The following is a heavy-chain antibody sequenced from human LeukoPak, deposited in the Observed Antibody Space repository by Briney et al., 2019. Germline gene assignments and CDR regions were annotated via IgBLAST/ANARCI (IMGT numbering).Heavy chain of an antibody. J-gene: IGHJ5*02. CDR1: GGSISSSSYY. CDR3: ARVHYDFWSGYYSNWFDP. CDR2: IYYSGST. D-gene: IGHD3-3*01. V-gene: IGHV4-39*01. Sequence: SETLSLTCTVSGGSISSSSYYWGWIRQPPGKGLEWIVSIYYSGSTYYNPSLKSRVTISVDTSKNQFSLKLSSVTAADTAVYYCARVHYDFWSGYYSNWFDPWGQGTLVTVSS.